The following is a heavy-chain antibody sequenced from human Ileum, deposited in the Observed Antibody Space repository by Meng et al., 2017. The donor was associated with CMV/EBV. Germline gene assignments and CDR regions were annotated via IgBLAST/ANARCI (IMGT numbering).Heavy chain of an antibody. CDR2: INQYGSER. CDR3: ARSYGLFVAGLNS. V-gene: IGHV3-7*01. Sequence: ESLKISRAASGFMFRGYWMTWVRQAPGAGLEWVANINQYGSERYYLDSVKGRFTISRDNAKSSLYLQIDSLRAEDTAVYFCARSYGLFVAGLNSWGQGTLVTVSS. J-gene: IGHJ1*01. CDR1: GFMFRGYW. D-gene: IGHD2-15*01.